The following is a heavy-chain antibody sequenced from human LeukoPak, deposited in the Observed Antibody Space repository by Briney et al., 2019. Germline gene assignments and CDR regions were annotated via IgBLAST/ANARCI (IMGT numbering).Heavy chain of an antibody. V-gene: IGHV4-39*01. CDR3: ARARVEGYYFDY. CDR2: IYYSGST. D-gene: IGHD3-3*01. J-gene: IGHJ4*02. Sequence: PSETLSLTCTVSGDSVSSSNYYWAWIRQPPGKGLEWIGNIYYSGSTYYNPSLKSRVTISVDTSKNQFSLKLSSVTAADTAVYYCARARVEGYYFDYWGQGTLVTVSS. CDR1: GDSVSSSNYY.